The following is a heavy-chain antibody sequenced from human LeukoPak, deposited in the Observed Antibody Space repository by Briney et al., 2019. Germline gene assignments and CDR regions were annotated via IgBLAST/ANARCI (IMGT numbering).Heavy chain of an antibody. V-gene: IGHV4-34*01. CDR2: INHSGST. CDR3: ARTIGYAFDI. J-gene: IGHJ3*02. D-gene: IGHD4/OR15-4a*01. CDR1: GGSFSGYY. Sequence: SETLSLTCAVYGGSFSGYYWSWIRQPPGKGLEWIGEINHSGSTNYNPSLKSRVTISVDTSKNQFSLKLSSVTAADTAVYYCARTIGYAFDIWGQGTMVTVSS.